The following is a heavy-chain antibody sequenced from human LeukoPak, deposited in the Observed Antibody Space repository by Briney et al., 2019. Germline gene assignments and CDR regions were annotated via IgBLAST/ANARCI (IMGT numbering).Heavy chain of an antibody. CDR2: IYPGDSRT. J-gene: IGHJ5*02. V-gene: IGHV5-51*01. CDR3: VCREFTSTWSYP. D-gene: IGHD2-2*01. Sequence: GESLKISCKGIGYSFTSYWIGWVRQMPGKGMEWMGVIYPGDSRTRYNPSFQGQVTISVDKSINTAYLQWVSLKASDTAMYYCVCREFTSTWSYPWGQGTLVTVSS. CDR1: GYSFTSYW.